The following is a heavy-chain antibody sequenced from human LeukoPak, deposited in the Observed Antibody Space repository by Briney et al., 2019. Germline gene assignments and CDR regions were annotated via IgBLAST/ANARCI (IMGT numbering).Heavy chain of an antibody. CDR3: ARESSSGFDY. CDR2: IKQNGGEK. D-gene: IGHD6-13*01. V-gene: IGHV3-7*01. Sequence: PGGSLRLSCAASGFTFSTYWMSWVRQAPGKGLEWVASIKQNGGEKYYVDSVKGRFTISRDNAKNSVSLQMNSLRVEDTALYYCARESSSGFDYWGQGTLVTVSS. J-gene: IGHJ4*02. CDR1: GFTFSTYW.